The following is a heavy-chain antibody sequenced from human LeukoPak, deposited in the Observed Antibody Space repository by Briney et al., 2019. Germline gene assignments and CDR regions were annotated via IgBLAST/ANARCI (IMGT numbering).Heavy chain of an antibody. V-gene: IGHV4-4*08. CDR1: GGSISNYY. D-gene: IGHD5-18*01. Sequence: SETLSLTCTVSGGSISNYYWSWIRQAPGKGLEWIGYIYTTGSTNYNPSLKSRVTISVDTSENHFSLQLNSVTPEDTAVYYCARGYGYYFDYWGQGTLVTVSS. CDR2: IYTTGST. J-gene: IGHJ4*02. CDR3: ARGYGYYFDY.